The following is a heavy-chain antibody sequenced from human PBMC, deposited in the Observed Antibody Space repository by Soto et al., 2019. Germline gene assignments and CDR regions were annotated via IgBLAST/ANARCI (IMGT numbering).Heavy chain of an antibody. Sequence: EVQLVESGGGLVQPGESLRLSCAASGFTFSAFWMTWLRQAPGKGLEWVANIKRDGTVTHYGDSVEVRCTLSRDNAQNSLFLQLNSLRPEDTAMYYCARDLSPPGACFYDAFDVWGQGTFVTVSS. V-gene: IGHV3-7*04. D-gene: IGHD2-8*01. CDR1: GFTFSAFW. CDR2: IKRDGTVT. J-gene: IGHJ3*01. CDR3: ARDLSPPGACFYDAFDV.